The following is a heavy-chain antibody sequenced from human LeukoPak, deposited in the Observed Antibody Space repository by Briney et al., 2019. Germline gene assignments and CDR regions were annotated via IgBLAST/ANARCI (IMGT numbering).Heavy chain of an antibody. D-gene: IGHD5-18*01. V-gene: IGHV4-59*08. CDR1: GGSISSYY. CDR3: ARQAAMVNFVDY. Sequence: SETLSLTCPVSGGSISSYYWSWIRQPPGKGLEWIGYIYYSGSTNYTPSLKSRVTISVDTSKNQFSLKLSSVTAADTAVYYCARQAAMVNFVDYWGQGTLVTVSS. J-gene: IGHJ4*02. CDR2: IYYSGST.